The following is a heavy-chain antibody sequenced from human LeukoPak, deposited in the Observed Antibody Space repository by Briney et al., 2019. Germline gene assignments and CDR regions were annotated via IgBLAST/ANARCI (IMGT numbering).Heavy chain of an antibody. Sequence: PGGSLRLSCAASGFTFSSYAMSWVRQAPGKGLEWVSVLYSDSRTYYADFVKGRFTISRDNSKNTVYLQMSSLRAEDTAVYYCARRPTLGYGDMYFDYWGQGTLVTASS. CDR3: ARRPTLGYGDMYFDY. V-gene: IGHV3-23*03. CDR1: GFTFSSYA. CDR2: LYSDSRT. J-gene: IGHJ4*02. D-gene: IGHD3-16*01.